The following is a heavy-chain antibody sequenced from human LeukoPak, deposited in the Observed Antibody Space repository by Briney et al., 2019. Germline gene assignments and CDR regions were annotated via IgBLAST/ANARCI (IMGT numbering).Heavy chain of an antibody. V-gene: IGHV1-69*13. Sequence: GASVKVSCKASGGTFSSYAISWVRQAPGQGLEWMGGIIPIFGTANYAQKFQGRVTITADESTSTAYMELSSLRSEDTAVYYCARDRRPAAIRRAFDIWGQGTMVTVSS. J-gene: IGHJ3*02. CDR1: GGTFSSYA. D-gene: IGHD2-2*02. CDR2: IIPIFGTA. CDR3: ARDRRPAAIRRAFDI.